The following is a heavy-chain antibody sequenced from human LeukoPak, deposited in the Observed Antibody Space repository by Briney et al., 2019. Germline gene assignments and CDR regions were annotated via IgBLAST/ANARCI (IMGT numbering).Heavy chain of an antibody. CDR3: ARGYSYGPYYYYYYMDV. V-gene: IGHV4-59*11. CDR2: IYYSGST. CDR1: GGSISSHY. D-gene: IGHD5-18*01. Sequence: SETLSLTCTVSGGSISSHYWSWIRQPPGKGLEWIGYIYYSGSTNYNPSLKSRVTISVDTSKNQFSLNLSSVTAADTAVYYCARGYSYGPYYYYYYMDVWGKGTTVTVSS. J-gene: IGHJ6*03.